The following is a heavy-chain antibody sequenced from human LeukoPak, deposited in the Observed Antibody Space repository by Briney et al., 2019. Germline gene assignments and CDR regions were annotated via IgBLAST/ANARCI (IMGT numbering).Heavy chain of an antibody. V-gene: IGHV3-30*18. CDR3: ANGDPGPADHPMNDYYYSLDV. D-gene: IGHD2-2*01. J-gene: IGHJ6*02. CDR2: ISYDGNTK. CDR1: GFTFGGYG. Sequence: GGSLRLSCAASGFTFGGYGMHWVRQAPGKGLEWVAFISYDGNTKYYSGSAKGRFTISRDNSKNTLYLQMNSLRPEDTAVYYCANGDPGPADHPMNDYYYSLDVWGQGTTVIVSS.